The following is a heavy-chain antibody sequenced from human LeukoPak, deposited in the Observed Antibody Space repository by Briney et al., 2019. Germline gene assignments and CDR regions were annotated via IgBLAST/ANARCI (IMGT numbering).Heavy chain of an antibody. Sequence: SVKVSCKASGGTFSSYAISWVRQAPGQGLEWMGGIIPIFGTANYAQKFQGRVTITRDTSASTAYMELSSLRSEDTAVYYCARDGTMYYYGSGSSNNDAFDIWGQGAMVTVSS. CDR1: GGTFSSYA. CDR2: IIPIFGTA. V-gene: IGHV1-69*05. CDR3: ARDGTMYYYGSGSSNNDAFDI. D-gene: IGHD3-10*01. J-gene: IGHJ3*02.